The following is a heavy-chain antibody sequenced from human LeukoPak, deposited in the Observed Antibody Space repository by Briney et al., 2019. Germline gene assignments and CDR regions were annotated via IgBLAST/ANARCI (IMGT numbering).Heavy chain of an antibody. Sequence: PGGSLRLSCAASGFTFSSYAMSWVRQAPGEGLEWVSAISGSGGSTYYADSVKGRFTISRDNSKNTLYLQMNSLRAEDTAVYYCAKEDIVVVVAATGGYFDYWGQGTLVTVSS. V-gene: IGHV3-23*01. J-gene: IGHJ4*02. CDR2: ISGSGGST. D-gene: IGHD2-15*01. CDR1: GFTFSSYA. CDR3: AKEDIVVVVAATGGYFDY.